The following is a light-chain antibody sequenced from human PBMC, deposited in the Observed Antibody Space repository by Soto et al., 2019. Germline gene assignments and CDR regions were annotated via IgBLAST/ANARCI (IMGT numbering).Light chain of an antibody. CDR2: KAS. V-gene: IGKV1-5*03. CDR3: EQYSDNWT. CDR1: QSISSW. Sequence: DPQMTQSPSTLSASVGDRVIITCRASQSISSWLAWYQQKPGTAPKLLIYKASTLQSGVQSRVSGGGSGTEFTVTNSSLQPDESAAYYCEQYSDNWTFGQGTKVEIK. J-gene: IGKJ1*01.